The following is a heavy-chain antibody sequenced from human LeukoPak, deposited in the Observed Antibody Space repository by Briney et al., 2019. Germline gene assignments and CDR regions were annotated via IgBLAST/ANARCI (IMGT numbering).Heavy chain of an antibody. Sequence: ASVTVSCKASGYTFTTYCMHWVRQAPGQGLEWMGIINPSGGSTSYAQKFQGRVTMTRDTSTSTVYMELSSLRSEDTAVYYCATPTYGSGSYYKWVGGDYYYGMDVWGQGTTVTVSS. J-gene: IGHJ6*02. V-gene: IGHV1-46*01. CDR3: ATPTYGSGSYYKWVGGDYYYGMDV. D-gene: IGHD3-10*01. CDR1: GYTFTTYC. CDR2: INPSGGST.